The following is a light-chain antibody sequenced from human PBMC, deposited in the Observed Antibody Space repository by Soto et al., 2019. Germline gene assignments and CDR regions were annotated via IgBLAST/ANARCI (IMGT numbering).Light chain of an antibody. CDR3: LQDYGDSWT. Sequence: GDGVTITCRASQSISNRLAWYQQRPGKAPKYLIYDASTLDSGAPSRFSGSRSGTEFTLTISSLQPEDFASYYCLQDYGDSWTFGQGTKVDIK. J-gene: IGKJ1*01. CDR1: QSISNR. CDR2: DAS. V-gene: IGKV1-5*01.